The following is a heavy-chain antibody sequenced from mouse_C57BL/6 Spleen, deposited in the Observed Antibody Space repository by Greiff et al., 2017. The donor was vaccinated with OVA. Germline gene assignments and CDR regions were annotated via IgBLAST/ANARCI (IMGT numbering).Heavy chain of an antibody. Sequence: VQLQQSGPELVKPGASVKMSCKASGYTFTDYNMHWVKQSHGKSLEWIGYINPNNGGTSYNQKFKGKATLTVNKSSSTAYMELRSLTSEDSAVYYCAREAGVERDYFDYWGQGTTLTVSS. J-gene: IGHJ2*01. CDR1: GYTFTDYN. D-gene: IGHD1-1*02. CDR3: AREAGVERDYFDY. V-gene: IGHV1-22*01. CDR2: INPNNGGT.